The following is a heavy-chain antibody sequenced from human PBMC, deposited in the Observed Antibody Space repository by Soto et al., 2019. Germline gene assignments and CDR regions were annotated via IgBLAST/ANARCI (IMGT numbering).Heavy chain of an antibody. CDR3: ARRRYDSSGFNWFDP. D-gene: IGHD3-22*01. CDR1: GYSFISYW. J-gene: IGHJ5*02. CDR2: IYPGDSDT. Sequence: HGESLKISCKGSGYSFISYWIGWVRQMPGKGLEWMGIIYPGDSDTRYSPSFQGQVTISADKSISTAYLQWSSLKASDTAMYYCARRRYDSSGFNWFDPWGQGTLVTVSS. V-gene: IGHV5-51*01.